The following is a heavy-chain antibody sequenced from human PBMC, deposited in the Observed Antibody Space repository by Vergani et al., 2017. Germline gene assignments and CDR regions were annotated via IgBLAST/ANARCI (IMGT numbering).Heavy chain of an antibody. CDR2: INPNSGGT. CDR1: GYTFTGYY. CDR3: ARDSGPYGDYVCGMDV. Sequence: QVQLVQSGAEVKKPGASVKVSCKASGYTFTGYYMHWVRQAPGQGREWMGWINPNSGGTNYAQKFQGRVTMTRDTSISTAYMELSRLRADDTAVYYCARDSGPYGDYVCGMDVWGQGTTVTVSS. J-gene: IGHJ6*02. D-gene: IGHD4-17*01. V-gene: IGHV1-2*02.